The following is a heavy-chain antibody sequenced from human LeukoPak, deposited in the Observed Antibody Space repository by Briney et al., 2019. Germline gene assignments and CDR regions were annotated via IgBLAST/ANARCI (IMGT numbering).Heavy chain of an antibody. D-gene: IGHD5-12*01. Sequence: SETLSLTCTVSGGSISSYYWSWIRQPPGKGLEWIGYIYYRGSTHYNPSLKSRVTISVDTSKNQFSLKLSSVTAADTAVYYCARADSGYDYVPDYWGQGTLVTDSS. CDR1: GGSISSYY. CDR2: IYYRGST. CDR3: ARADSGYDYVPDY. J-gene: IGHJ4*02. V-gene: IGHV4-59*08.